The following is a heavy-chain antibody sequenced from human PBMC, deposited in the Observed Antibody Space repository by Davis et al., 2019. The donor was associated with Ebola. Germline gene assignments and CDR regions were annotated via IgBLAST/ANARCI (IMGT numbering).Heavy chain of an antibody. CDR1: GFTLTSYS. Sequence: HTEGSLRLSCAASGFTLTSYSMHWVRQAPGKGLLWVSEIKTDGRTTYYADSVKGRFTISRDNAENTLFLQMNTLTAEDTGVYYCARGRPKFAYCGGSSCPDIDYWGQGILVTVSA. CDR2: IKTDGRTT. V-gene: IGHV3-74*01. CDR3: ARGRPKFAYCGGSSCPDIDY. J-gene: IGHJ4*02. D-gene: IGHD2-21*01.